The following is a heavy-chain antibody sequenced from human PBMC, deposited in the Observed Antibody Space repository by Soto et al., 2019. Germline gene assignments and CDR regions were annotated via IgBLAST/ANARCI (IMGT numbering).Heavy chain of an antibody. Sequence: QVQLQQWGAGLLKPSETLSLTCAVYGGSFSGYYWSWIRQPPGKGLEWIGEINHSGSTNYNPSLKSRVTISVDTSKNQFSLKLSSVTPADTAVYYHARGPRYSDPWALDYWGQGTLVTVSS. V-gene: IGHV4-34*01. CDR2: INHSGST. J-gene: IGHJ4*02. CDR3: ARGPRYSDPWALDY. CDR1: GGSFSGYY. D-gene: IGHD2-15*01.